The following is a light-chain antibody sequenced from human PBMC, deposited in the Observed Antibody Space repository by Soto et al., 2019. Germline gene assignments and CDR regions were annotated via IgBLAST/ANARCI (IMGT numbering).Light chain of an antibody. J-gene: IGKJ1*01. V-gene: IGKV3-20*01. Sequence: VFTHAPVALAFSPGERASLSCRASQSASGIYIAWYQQKSGQAPRLLIYGASTRATGTPDRFSGSGSGSDFTIPIRRMEHEDFETYYCKEHGRTFGQGNNADIK. CDR1: QSASGIY. CDR2: GAS. CDR3: KEHGRT.